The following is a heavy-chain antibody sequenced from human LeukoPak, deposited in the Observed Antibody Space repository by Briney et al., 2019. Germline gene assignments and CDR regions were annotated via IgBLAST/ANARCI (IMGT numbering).Heavy chain of an antibody. CDR1: GGSIGTNY. CDR2: SSYSGSS. Sequence: SETLSLTCSVSGGSIGTNYWSWIRQVPGKGLEWTGYSSYSGSSNYNPSLKSRVTISVDTSKTQFSLYLNSVTAADTAVYYCARSDTHHIHSSSWHFDYWGQGTLVTVSS. CDR3: ARSDTHHIHSSSWHFDY. D-gene: IGHD6-13*01. V-gene: IGHV4-59*01. J-gene: IGHJ4*02.